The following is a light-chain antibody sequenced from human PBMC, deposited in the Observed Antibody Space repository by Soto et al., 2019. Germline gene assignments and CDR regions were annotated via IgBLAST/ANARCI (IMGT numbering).Light chain of an antibody. V-gene: IGLV1-40*01. CDR1: SSNIGAGYD. CDR2: GNS. CDR3: QSYDSSLSGWG. J-gene: IGLJ3*02. Sequence: QSVLTQPPSVSGAPGQRVTISCPGSSSNIGAGYDVPWYQQLPGTAPKLLISGNSNRPSGVPDRFSGSKSGTSASLAITGLQAEDEADYSCQSYDSSLSGWGFGGGTKVTVL.